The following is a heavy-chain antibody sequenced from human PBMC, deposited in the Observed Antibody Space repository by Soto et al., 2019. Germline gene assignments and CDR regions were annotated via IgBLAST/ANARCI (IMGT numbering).Heavy chain of an antibody. D-gene: IGHD3-22*01. Sequence: GASVKVSCKASGYTFTSYAMHWVRQAPGQRLEWMGWINAGNGNTKYSQKFQGRVTITRDTSASTAYMELSSLRREDTSVYYCAREYSLAVVAPGYWGQGILVTVSS. CDR3: AREYSLAVVAPGY. CDR1: GYTFTSYA. CDR2: INAGNGNT. V-gene: IGHV1-3*01. J-gene: IGHJ4*02.